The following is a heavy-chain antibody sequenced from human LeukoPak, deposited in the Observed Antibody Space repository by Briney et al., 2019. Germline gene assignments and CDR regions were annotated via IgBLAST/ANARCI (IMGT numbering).Heavy chain of an antibody. J-gene: IGHJ4*02. CDR1: GFTFSSYA. D-gene: IGHD5-18*01. V-gene: IGHV3-30-3*01. Sequence: GGSLRLSCAASGFTFSSYAMHWVRQAPGKGLEWVAVISYDGSNKYYADSVKGRFTISRDNSKNTLYLQMNSLRAEDTAVYYCARGVDNSYGYVFWGQGTLVTVSS. CDR2: ISYDGSNK. CDR3: ARGVDNSYGYVF.